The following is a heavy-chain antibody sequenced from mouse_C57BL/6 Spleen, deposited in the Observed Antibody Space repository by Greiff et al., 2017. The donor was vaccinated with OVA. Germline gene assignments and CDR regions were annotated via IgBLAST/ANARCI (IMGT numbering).Heavy chain of an antibody. V-gene: IGHV1-7*01. Sequence: QVQLKESGAELAKPGASVKLSCKASGYTFTSYWMHWVKQRPGQGLEWIGYINPSSGYTKYNQKFKGKSTLTVDKSSSTAYMQLSSLTSEDSAVYDCARGVYYGNPFDYWGQGTTLTVSS. D-gene: IGHD2-1*01. J-gene: IGHJ2*01. CDR2: INPSSGYT. CDR3: ARGVYYGNPFDY. CDR1: GYTFTSYW.